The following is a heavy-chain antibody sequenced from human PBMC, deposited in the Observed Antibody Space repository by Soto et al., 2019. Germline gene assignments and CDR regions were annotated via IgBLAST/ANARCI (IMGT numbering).Heavy chain of an antibody. CDR1: GYTFTSYG. CDR3: ARAPSIVVVPAAMSYSPSNYYYYMYV. D-gene: IGHD2-2*01. J-gene: IGHJ6*03. V-gene: IGHV1-18*01. CDR2: ISAYNGNT. Sequence: ASVKVSCKASGYTFTSYGITWVRQAPGQGLEWMGWISAYNGNTNYAQKLQGRVTMTTDTSTRTAYMELRSLRSDDTAVYYCARAPSIVVVPAAMSYSPSNYYYYMYVWGKGTTVTVSS.